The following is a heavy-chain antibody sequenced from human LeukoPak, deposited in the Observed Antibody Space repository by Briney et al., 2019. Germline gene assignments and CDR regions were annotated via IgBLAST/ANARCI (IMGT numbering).Heavy chain of an antibody. V-gene: IGHV3-53*01. D-gene: IGHD1-1*01. CDR1: GFTVSSNY. CDR2: IYSGGST. CDR3: TVSGDWNDGGFWFDP. Sequence: PGGSLRLSCAASGFTVSSNYMSWVRQAPGKGLEWVSVIYSGGSTYYADSVKGRFTISRDNSKNTLYLQMNSLRAEDTAVYYCTVSGDWNDGGFWFDPWGQGTLVTVSS. J-gene: IGHJ5*02.